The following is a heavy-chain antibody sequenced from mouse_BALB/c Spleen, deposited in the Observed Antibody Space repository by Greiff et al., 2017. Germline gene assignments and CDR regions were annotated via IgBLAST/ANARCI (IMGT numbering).Heavy chain of an antibody. J-gene: IGHJ4*01. Sequence: VQLHQSGAELAKPGASVKMSCKASGYTFTSYWMHWVKQRPGQGLEWIGYINPSTGYTEYNQKFKDKATLTADKSSSTAYMQLSSLTSEDSAVYYCAPTVVGDYAMDYWGQGTSVTVSS. D-gene: IGHD1-1*01. CDR3: APTVVGDYAMDY. CDR2: INPSTGYT. CDR1: GYTFTSYW. V-gene: IGHV1-7*01.